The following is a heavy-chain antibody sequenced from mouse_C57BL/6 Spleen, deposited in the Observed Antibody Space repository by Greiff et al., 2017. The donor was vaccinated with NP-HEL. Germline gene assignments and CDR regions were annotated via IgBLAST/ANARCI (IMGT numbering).Heavy chain of an antibody. CDR1: GYSFTGYF. D-gene: IGHD1-1*01. Sequence: EVQLQQSGPELVKPGDSVKISCKASGYSFTGYFMNWVMQSHGKSLEWIGRINPYNGDTFYNQKFKGKATLTVDKSSSTAHMELRSLTSEDSAVYYCARSEYYGSSPYFDYWGQGTTLTVSS. J-gene: IGHJ2*01. CDR2: INPYNGDT. V-gene: IGHV1-20*01. CDR3: ARSEYYGSSPYFDY.